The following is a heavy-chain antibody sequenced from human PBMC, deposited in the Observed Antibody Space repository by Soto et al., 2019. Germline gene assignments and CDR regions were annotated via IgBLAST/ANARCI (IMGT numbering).Heavy chain of an antibody. CDR2: INPNSGAT. V-gene: IGHV1-2*02. J-gene: IGHJ4*02. CDR3: ASAAVTGTAGLDF. Sequence: ASVKVSCKASGYTFTGHNINWVRQAPGQGLEWMGWINPNSGATNYAQNFQDRVTMTRDTSISTAYMELSRLTSDDTAVYYCASAAVTGTAGLDFWGQGTQVTVSS. D-gene: IGHD6-19*01. CDR1: GYTFTGHN.